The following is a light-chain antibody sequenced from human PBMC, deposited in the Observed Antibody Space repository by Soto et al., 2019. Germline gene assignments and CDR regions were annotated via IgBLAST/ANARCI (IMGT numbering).Light chain of an antibody. J-gene: IGKJ5*01. Sequence: EIVLTQSPATLSLPPGARATLSCRASQSISSYLAWYQQNPGQAPSPLLDDASNRATGIPARFSGSGSRTDLTRTISSLEPEDFAGYYCQQRSNWPPSITFGQGTRLEIK. CDR2: DAS. V-gene: IGKV3-11*01. CDR3: QQRSNWPPSIT. CDR1: QSISSY.